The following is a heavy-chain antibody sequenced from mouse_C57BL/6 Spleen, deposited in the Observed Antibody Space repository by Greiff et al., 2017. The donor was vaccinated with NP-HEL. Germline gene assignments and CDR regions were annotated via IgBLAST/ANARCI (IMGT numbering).Heavy chain of an antibody. D-gene: IGHD3-2*02. CDR3: ARGALRPYYLAY. V-gene: IGHV1-82*01. J-gene: IGHJ2*01. CDR1: GYAFSSSW. CDR2: IYPGDGDT. Sequence: VQLQQSGPELVKPGASVKISCKASGYAFSSSWMNWVKQRPGKGLEWIGRIYPGDGDTNYNGKFKGKATLTADKSSSTAYMQLSSLPSEDSGVYFWARGALRPYYLAYWGQGTTLTVSS.